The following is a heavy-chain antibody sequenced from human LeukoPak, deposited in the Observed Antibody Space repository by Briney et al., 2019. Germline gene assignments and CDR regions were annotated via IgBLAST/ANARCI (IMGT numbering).Heavy chain of an antibody. D-gene: IGHD5-18*01. Sequence: PSETLSLTCSVSGGSIRSSSYYWGWIRQPPGKGLEWIGSIYYSGSTYYNPSLKSRVTISVDTSKNQFSLKLSSVTAADTAVYYCARLWLLDYYYGMDVWGQGTTVTVSS. V-gene: IGHV4-39*07. CDR1: GGSIRSSSYY. CDR2: IYYSGST. CDR3: ARLWLLDYYYGMDV. J-gene: IGHJ6*02.